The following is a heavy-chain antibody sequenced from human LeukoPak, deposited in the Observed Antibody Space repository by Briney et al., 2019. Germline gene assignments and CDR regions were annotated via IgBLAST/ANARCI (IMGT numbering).Heavy chain of an antibody. CDR1: GYTFTDYY. J-gene: IGHJ4*02. CDR3: ARDRDYSNTERGFDY. CDR2: INPNSGET. Sequence: ASVKVSCKTSGYTFTDYYIHWVRQAPGQGLEWMGWINPNSGETNSAQKFQGRVTMTGDTSISAAYMELRRVTSDDTAVYYCARDRDYSNTERGFDYWGQGTLVTVSS. D-gene: IGHD4-11*01. V-gene: IGHV1-2*02.